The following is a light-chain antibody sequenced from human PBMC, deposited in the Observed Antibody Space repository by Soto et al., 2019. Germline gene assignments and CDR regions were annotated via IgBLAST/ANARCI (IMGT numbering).Light chain of an antibody. J-gene: IGKJ1*01. CDR1: QSINGW. CDR3: HQYHNFPRT. Sequence: QLTQSPSVLSAPVADRFTTTRRASQSINGWLAWYQQKKGQAPNXXIYKASTLESGVPSRFSGSGYGTEVNLTVSSLQPDDFATYYCHQYHNFPRTFGQGTKVDIK. CDR2: KAS. V-gene: IGKV1-5*03.